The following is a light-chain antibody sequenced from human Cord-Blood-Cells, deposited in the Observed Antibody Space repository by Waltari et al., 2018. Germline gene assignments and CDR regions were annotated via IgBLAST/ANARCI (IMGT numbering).Light chain of an antibody. V-gene: IGKV4-1*01. CDR3: QQYYSTPPYS. CDR2: WAS. CDR1: QSVLYSSNNKNY. J-gene: IGKJ2*03. Sequence: DIVMTQSPDSLAVSLGERATINCKSSQSVLYSSNNKNYLALYQQKPGQPPKLLIYWASTRESVVPDRFSGSRSGTDFTLTISSLQAEDVAVYYCQQYYSTPPYSFGQGTKLEIK.